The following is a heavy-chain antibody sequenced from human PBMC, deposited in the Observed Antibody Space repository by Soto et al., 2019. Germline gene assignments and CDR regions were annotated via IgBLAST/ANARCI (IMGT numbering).Heavy chain of an antibody. V-gene: IGHV3-21*06. J-gene: IGHJ4*02. CDR1: GFTYTRYS. CDR2: ISSTTNYI. CDR3: ARESEDLTSNFDY. Sequence: GSLRLSCAASGFTYTRYSMNWVRQAPGKGLEWVSSISSTTNYIYYGDSMKGRFTISRDNAKNSLYLEMNSLRAEDTAVYYCARESEDLTSNFDYWGQGTLVTVSS.